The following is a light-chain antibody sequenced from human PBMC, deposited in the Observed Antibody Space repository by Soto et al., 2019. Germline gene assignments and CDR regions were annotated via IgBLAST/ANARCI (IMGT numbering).Light chain of an antibody. CDR3: SSSAGTNSFVL. J-gene: IGLJ3*02. CDR1: SSDIGGYNS. Sequence: ALTQPPSASGSPGQSVTISCTETSSDIGGYNSVSWYQQHPGKAPKLMIYEVNKRPLGVPERFSGSKSGNTASLTVSGLQADDEDDYYCSSSAGTNSFVLFGGGTKLTVL. V-gene: IGLV2-8*01. CDR2: EVN.